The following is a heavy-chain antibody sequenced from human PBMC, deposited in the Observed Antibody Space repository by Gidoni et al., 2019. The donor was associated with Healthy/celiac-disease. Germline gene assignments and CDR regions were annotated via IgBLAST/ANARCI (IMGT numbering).Heavy chain of an antibody. CDR1: GYTFSSYG. J-gene: IGHJ6*03. Sequence: QVQLVESGGGGVQPGRSLRRSCAASGYTFSSYGMHWVRQAPGKGLEWVAVIWYDGSNKYYADSVQGRFTISRDNSKNTLYLQMNSLRAEDTAVYYCARDLGNQFMDVWGKGTTVTVSS. CDR3: ARDLGNQFMDV. V-gene: IGHV3-33*01. CDR2: IWYDGSNK. D-gene: IGHD6-13*01.